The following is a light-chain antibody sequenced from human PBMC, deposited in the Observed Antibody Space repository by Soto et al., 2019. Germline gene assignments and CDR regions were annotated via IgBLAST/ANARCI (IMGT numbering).Light chain of an antibody. CDR1: QSVSRS. CDR2: AAS. CDR3: QQNAITPPWT. V-gene: IGKV1-39*01. J-gene: IGKJ1*01. Sequence: PLTQSPSSLSASVGDRVIITCRASQSVSRSLNWYQQKAGQAPKLLIYAASTLHSGVPSRFRGSGSGTEFTLTITSLQPEDFATYYCQQNAITPPWTFGQGTKVEVK.